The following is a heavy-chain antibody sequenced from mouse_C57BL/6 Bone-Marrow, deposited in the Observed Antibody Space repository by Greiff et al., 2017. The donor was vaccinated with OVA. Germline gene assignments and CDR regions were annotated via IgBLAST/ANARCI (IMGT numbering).Heavy chain of an antibody. J-gene: IGHJ3*01. Sequence: EVQLVESGGGLVKPGGSLKLSCAASGFTFSSYTMSWVRQTPEKRLEWVATISGGGGNTYYPDSVKGRFTISRDNAKNTLYLQMSSLRSEDTALYYCARQILPYYYGSSYWCAYWGQGTLVTVSA. V-gene: IGHV5-9*01. D-gene: IGHD1-1*01. CDR2: ISGGGGNT. CDR3: ARQILPYYYGSSYWCAY. CDR1: GFTFSSYT.